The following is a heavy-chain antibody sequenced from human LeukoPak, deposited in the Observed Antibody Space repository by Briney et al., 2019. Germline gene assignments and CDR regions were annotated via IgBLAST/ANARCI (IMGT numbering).Heavy chain of an antibody. CDR1: GYTFTSYG. CDR2: ISAYNGNT. CDR3: ARDGELEQHFGFDY. Sequence: ASVKVSCKASGYTFTSYGISWVRQAPGQGLEWMGWISAYNGNTNYAQKLQGRVTMTTDTSTSTAYMELRSLRSDDTAVYYCARDGELEQHFGFDYWDQGTLVTVSS. J-gene: IGHJ4*02. D-gene: IGHD1/OR15-1a*01. V-gene: IGHV1-18*01.